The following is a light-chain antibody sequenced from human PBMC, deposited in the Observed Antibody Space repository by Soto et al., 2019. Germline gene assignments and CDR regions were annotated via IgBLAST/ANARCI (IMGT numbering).Light chain of an antibody. CDR3: CSYASSSSYV. CDR2: EDS. CDR1: ISDVGSYNL. J-gene: IGLJ1*01. Sequence: QSVLTQPASVSGSPGQSITISCTGTISDVGSYNLVSWYQQHPGKAPKLMIYEDSRRPSGVSNRFSGSKSANTASLTISGLQAEDEADYYCCSYASSSSYVFGTGTKVTVL. V-gene: IGLV2-23*01.